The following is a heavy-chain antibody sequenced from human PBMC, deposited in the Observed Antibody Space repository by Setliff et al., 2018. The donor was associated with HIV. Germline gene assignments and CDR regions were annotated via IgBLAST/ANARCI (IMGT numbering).Heavy chain of an antibody. D-gene: IGHD2-15*01. Sequence: SVMVSCKASGGTFSSYSITWVRQAPGQGLEWMGGIIPIFNTANYAQKFQGRVTITADESTSTAYMELSSLGSEETAVYYCARGSGGYCSGGSCYFGFGLALWGQGTTVTVSS. V-gene: IGHV1-69*13. CDR1: GGTFSSYS. CDR3: ARGSGGYCSGGSCYFGFGLAL. J-gene: IGHJ6*02. CDR2: IIPIFNTA.